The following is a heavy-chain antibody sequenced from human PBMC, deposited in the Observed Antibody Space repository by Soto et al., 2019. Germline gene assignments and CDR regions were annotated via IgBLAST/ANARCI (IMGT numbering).Heavy chain of an antibody. V-gene: IGHV3-23*01. CDR1: GFTFSSYA. D-gene: IGHD4-17*01. Sequence: EVQLLESGGGLVQPGGSPRLSCAASGFTFSSYAMSWVRQAPGKGLEWVSVISGSGGSTYSADSVKGRFTISRDNSKNTLYLQMNSLRAEDTAVYYCAKRTVGWYFDLWGRGTLVTVSS. CDR3: AKRTVGWYFDL. CDR2: ISGSGGST. J-gene: IGHJ2*01.